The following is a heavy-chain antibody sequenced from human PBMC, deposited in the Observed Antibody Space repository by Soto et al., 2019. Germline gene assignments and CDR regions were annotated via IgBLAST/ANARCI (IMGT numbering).Heavy chain of an antibody. J-gene: IGHJ5*01. D-gene: IGHD3-10*01. CDR2: INHSGST. CDR1: GGSFSGYY. Sequence: SETLSLTCAVYGGSFSGYYWTWIRQPPGKGLEWIGEINHSGSTNYNQSLKSRVTISVDTSKNQFSLKLSSVTAADTAVYYCARGPDVLVLDWLDAWGQETWSPSPQ. CDR3: ARGPDVLVLDWLDA. V-gene: IGHV4-34*01.